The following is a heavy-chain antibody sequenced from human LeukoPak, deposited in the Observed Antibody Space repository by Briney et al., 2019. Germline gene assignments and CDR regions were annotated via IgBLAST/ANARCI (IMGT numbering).Heavy chain of an antibody. V-gene: IGHV1-2*02. CDR2: INTNTGET. D-gene: IGHD2-8*01. Sequence: ASVKVSCKASGGSFTNRPFHWVRQAPGQGLEWMGWINTNTGETNYAQKFQGRVTMTRDTSISTVYMELTSLTSDDTAVYYCARWGGVQFDPWGQGTLVTVSS. CDR1: GGSFTNRP. CDR3: ARWGGVQFDP. J-gene: IGHJ5*02.